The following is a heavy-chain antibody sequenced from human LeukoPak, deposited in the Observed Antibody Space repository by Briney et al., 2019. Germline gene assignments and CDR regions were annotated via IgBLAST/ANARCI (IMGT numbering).Heavy chain of an antibody. CDR1: GFTFSDYY. V-gene: IGHV3-7*01. CDR3: AKVEYTSSWYGVGSLDY. Sequence: GGSLRLSCAASGFTFSDYYMSWIRQAPGKGLEWVANIKQDGSEKHYADSVKGRFTISRDNVENSLYLEMNSLTDDDTAVYYCAKVEYTSSWYGVGSLDYWGQGTLVTISS. CDR2: IKQDGSEK. J-gene: IGHJ4*02. D-gene: IGHD6-13*01.